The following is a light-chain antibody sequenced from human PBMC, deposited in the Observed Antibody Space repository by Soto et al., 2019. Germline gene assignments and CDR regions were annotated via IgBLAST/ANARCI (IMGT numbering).Light chain of an antibody. Sequence: EIVLTQSPGTLSLSPGERATLSCRASQSVSSSYLAWYQQKPGQAPRLRIYGASSRATGITDRFSGSGSGTDFTFTISILEPEDFAVYYWRQCGRSHPFTFGGGTKVEIK. V-gene: IGKV3-20*01. J-gene: IGKJ4*01. CDR3: RQCGRSHPFT. CDR1: QSVSSSY. CDR2: GAS.